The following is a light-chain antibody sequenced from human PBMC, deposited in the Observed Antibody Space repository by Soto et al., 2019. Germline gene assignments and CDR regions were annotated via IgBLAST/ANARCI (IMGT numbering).Light chain of an antibody. CDR2: AAS. J-gene: IGKJ1*01. CDR3: QQSYSNPWA. Sequence: DIQMTQSPSSLSASVGDRVTLTCRASQSISTYLNWYQRKPGKSPKLLIYAASNVQSGVPSRFSGSGSGTDFTLTISSLQPEDFATYYCQQSYSNPWAFGQGTKVEIK. V-gene: IGKV1-39*01. CDR1: QSISTY.